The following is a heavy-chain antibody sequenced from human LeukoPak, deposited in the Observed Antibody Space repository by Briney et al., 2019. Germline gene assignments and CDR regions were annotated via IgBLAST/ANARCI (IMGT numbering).Heavy chain of an antibody. Sequence: GAVRLSCVATRFPLLTYDMHGVRQATGEGVDWGSAIGITGDTYYPGALRGRFTNSREHATDSLYLQMNSLRAGDTAVYYCARDRGGGHMDVWGKGTTVTISS. V-gene: IGHV3-13*01. J-gene: IGHJ6*03. CDR2: IGITGDT. D-gene: IGHD2-15*01. CDR3: ARDRGGGHMDV. CDR1: RFPLLTYD.